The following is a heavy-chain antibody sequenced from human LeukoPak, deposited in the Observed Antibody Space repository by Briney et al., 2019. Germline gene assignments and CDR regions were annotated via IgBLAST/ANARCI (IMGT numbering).Heavy chain of an antibody. CDR3: AREVVPITSQNIVIQDDFAGWFDP. Sequence: SETLSLTCTVSGYSISSGYYWGWIRQPPGKGLEWIGSIYHSGSTYYNPSLKSRVTISVDTSKNQFSLKLSSVTAADTAVYYCAREVVPITSQNIVIQDDFAGWFDPWGQGTLVTVSS. J-gene: IGHJ5*02. CDR2: IYHSGST. V-gene: IGHV4-38-2*02. CDR1: GYSISSGYY. D-gene: IGHD2/OR15-2a*01.